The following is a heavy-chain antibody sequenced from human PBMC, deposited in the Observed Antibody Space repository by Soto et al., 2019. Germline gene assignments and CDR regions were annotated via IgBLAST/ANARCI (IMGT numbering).Heavy chain of an antibody. CDR2: INPNSGGT. Sequence: QAQLVQSGAEVKKPGASVKVSCKTSGYTFTGYYIHWVRQAPGQGLEWMGWINPNSGGTNYAQKFQGRVTMTRETSLNTAYLDLRRRTSDDTAVFYCARQLAYCGGDCYTEPIDYWGQGTLVAVSS. V-gene: IGHV1-2*02. CDR1: GYTFTGYY. D-gene: IGHD2-21*02. CDR3: ARQLAYCGGDCYTEPIDY. J-gene: IGHJ4*02.